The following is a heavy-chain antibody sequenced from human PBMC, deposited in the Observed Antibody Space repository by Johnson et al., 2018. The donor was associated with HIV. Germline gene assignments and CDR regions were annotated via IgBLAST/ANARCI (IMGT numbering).Heavy chain of an antibody. CDR3: AKEGRGGAFDI. D-gene: IGHD2-15*01. CDR1: GFTFSRYA. CDR2: IYYDGTNK. V-gene: IGHV3-30*18. Sequence: QVQLVESGGGVVQPGRSLRLSCAASGFTFSRYAMHWVRQAPGKGLEWVAIIYYDGTNKYYADSVKGRFTISRDNSKNTLYLQMNSLRAEDTAVYYCAKEGRGGAFDIWGQGTMVTVSS. J-gene: IGHJ3*02.